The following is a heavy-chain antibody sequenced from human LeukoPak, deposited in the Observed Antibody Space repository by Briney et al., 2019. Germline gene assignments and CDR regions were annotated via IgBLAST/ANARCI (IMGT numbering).Heavy chain of an antibody. CDR2: INHSGST. J-gene: IGHJ4*02. Sequence: SETLSLTCAVYGGSFSGYYWSWIRQPPGKGLEWIGEINHSGSTNYNPSLKSRVTISVDTSKNQFSLKLSSVTAADTAVYYCAKNMGFIVGATKPDYWGQGTLVTVSS. CDR1: GGSFSGYY. V-gene: IGHV4-34*01. D-gene: IGHD1-26*01. CDR3: AKNMGFIVGATKPDY.